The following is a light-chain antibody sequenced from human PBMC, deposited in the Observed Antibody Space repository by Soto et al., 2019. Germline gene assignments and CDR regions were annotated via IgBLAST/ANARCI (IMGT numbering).Light chain of an antibody. V-gene: IGKV1-27*01. CDR1: QGISND. CDR2: GAT. Sequence: DIQMTQSPXSLXXXVGDRITITCRASQGISNDLAWYQQKTGKVPQLLIYGATTLQSGVPSRXXXXXXXXXXXXXISSLQPEDVATYYCQKYNSAPQTFGQGTKVEIK. J-gene: IGKJ1*01. CDR3: QKYNSAPQT.